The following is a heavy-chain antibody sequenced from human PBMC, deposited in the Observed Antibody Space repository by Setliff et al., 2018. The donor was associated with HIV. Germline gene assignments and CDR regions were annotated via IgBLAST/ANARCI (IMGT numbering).Heavy chain of an antibody. D-gene: IGHD3-16*01. CDR2: IYYSGGI. Sequence: SETLSLTCTVSGGSISTYYWTWIRRPPGKGLEWIGYIYYSGGIHYNPSLKSRITISIDMSKNQFSLKLRSVTAADTAVYYCARDGPMGRFDYWGQGALVTVSS. J-gene: IGHJ4*02. CDR1: GGSISTYY. V-gene: IGHV4-59*01. CDR3: ARDGPMGRFDY.